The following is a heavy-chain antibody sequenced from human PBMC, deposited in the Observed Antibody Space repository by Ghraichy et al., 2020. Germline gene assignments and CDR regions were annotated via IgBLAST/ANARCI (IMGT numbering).Heavy chain of an antibody. CDR1: GFTFSSYA. D-gene: IGHD3-10*01. CDR3: AKASRITMVRGAKKNYYYGMDV. Sequence: GGSLRLSCAASGFTFSSYAMSWVRQAPGKGLEWVSAISGSGGSTYYADSVKGRFTISRDNSKNTLYLQMNSLRAEDTAVYYCAKASRITMVRGAKKNYYYGMDVWGQGTTVTVSS. V-gene: IGHV3-23*01. CDR2: ISGSGGST. J-gene: IGHJ6*02.